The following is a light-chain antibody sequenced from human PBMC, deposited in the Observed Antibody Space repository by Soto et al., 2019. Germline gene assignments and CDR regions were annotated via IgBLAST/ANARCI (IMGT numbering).Light chain of an antibody. CDR1: SSDVGGYNY. CDR3: SSYTSSSTRL. J-gene: IGLJ2*01. V-gene: IGLV2-14*01. Sequence: QSVLTQPASVSGAPGQSITISCTGTSSDVGGYNYVSLYQQHPGKAPKLMIYDVSNRPSGVSNRFSGSKSGNTASLTISGLQAEDEADYYCSSYTSSSTRLFGGGTTLTVL. CDR2: DVS.